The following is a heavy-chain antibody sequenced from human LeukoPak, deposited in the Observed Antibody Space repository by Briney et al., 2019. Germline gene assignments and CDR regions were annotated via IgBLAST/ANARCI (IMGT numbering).Heavy chain of an antibody. Sequence: GGSLRLSCAASGFTFTSYAMSWVRQAPGKGLEWVGFIRSKAYGGTTEYAASVKGRFTISRDDSKSIAYLQMNSLKTEDTAVYYCTGAYYYYGMDVWGQGTTVTVSS. CDR2: IRSKAYGGTT. V-gene: IGHV3-49*04. CDR1: GFTFTSYA. J-gene: IGHJ6*02. CDR3: TGAYYYYGMDV. D-gene: IGHD3-10*01.